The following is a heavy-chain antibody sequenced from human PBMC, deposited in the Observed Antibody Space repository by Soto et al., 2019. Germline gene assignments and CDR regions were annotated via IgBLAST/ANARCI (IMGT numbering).Heavy chain of an antibody. D-gene: IGHD6-19*01. CDR1: GGSLSSYY. CDR2: IYYSGST. CDR3: ARQVGGWAPWYFDY. Sequence: ASETLSLTCTVSGGSLSSYYWRWIRQPLGKGLEWIGYIYYSGSTNYNPSLKSRVTISVDTSKNQFSLKLSSVTAADTAVYYCARQVGGWAPWYFDYWGQGTLVTVSS. V-gene: IGHV4-59*08. J-gene: IGHJ4*02.